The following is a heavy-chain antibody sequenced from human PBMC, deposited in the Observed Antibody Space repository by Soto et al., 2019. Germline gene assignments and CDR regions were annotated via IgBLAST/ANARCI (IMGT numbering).Heavy chain of an antibody. V-gene: IGHV3-23*01. D-gene: IGHD4-17*01. J-gene: IGHJ5*02. CDR3: AKFQDYGEGRDWFDP. CDR2: ISGSGGST. Sequence: EVQLLESGGGLVQPGGSLRLSCAASGFTFSSYAMSWVRQAPGKGLEWVSAISGSGGSTYYADSVKGRFTISRDHSKNTLYLQMNSVRAEDTAVYYCAKFQDYGEGRDWFDPWGQGTLVTVSS. CDR1: GFTFSSYA.